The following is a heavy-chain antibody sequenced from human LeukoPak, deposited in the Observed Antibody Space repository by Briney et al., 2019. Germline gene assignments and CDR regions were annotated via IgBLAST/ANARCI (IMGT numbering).Heavy chain of an antibody. CDR1: GFTFSNFW. Sequence: GGSLRLSCTASGFTFSNFWMGWVRQAPGKGLEWVANIKQDETEKFYLGSVKGRFTISRDNPKNTLYLQMNSLRAEDTAVYYCAKDRTTAARIFDYWGQGTLVTVSS. D-gene: IGHD6-6*01. CDR2: IKQDETEK. CDR3: AKDRTTAARIFDY. J-gene: IGHJ4*02. V-gene: IGHV3-7*03.